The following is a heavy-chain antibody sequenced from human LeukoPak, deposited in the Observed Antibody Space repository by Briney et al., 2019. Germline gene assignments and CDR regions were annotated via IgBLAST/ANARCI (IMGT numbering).Heavy chain of an antibody. V-gene: IGHV4-59*01. Sequence: PSETLSLTCTVSGGSISSYYWSWIRQPPGKGLEWIGYIYYSGSTSYNPSLKSRVTLSVDTSKNHFSLKLSSVTAADTAVYYCARYSGSYPHDAFDIWGQGTMVTVSS. CDR1: GGSISSYY. CDR2: IYYSGST. D-gene: IGHD1-26*01. CDR3: ARYSGSYPHDAFDI. J-gene: IGHJ3*02.